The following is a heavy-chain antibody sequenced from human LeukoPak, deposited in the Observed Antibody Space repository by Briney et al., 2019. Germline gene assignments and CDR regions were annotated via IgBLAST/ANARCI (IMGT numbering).Heavy chain of an antibody. CDR3: ARSNSWQGDY. D-gene: IGHD6-13*01. V-gene: IGHV1-2*06. Sequence: ASVKVSCKASGYTFIGYYMHWVRQAPGQGLEWMGRINPNSGGTNYAQKFQGRVTMTRDASISTAFMELSSLRSDDTAVYYCARSNSWQGDYWGQGTLVTVSS. J-gene: IGHJ4*02. CDR1: GYTFIGYY. CDR2: INPNSGGT.